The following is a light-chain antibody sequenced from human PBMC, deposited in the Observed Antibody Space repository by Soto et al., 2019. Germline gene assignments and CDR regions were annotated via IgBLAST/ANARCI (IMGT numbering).Light chain of an antibody. CDR2: DAS. CDR3: QQYSRYMWT. CDR1: QSIKHS. J-gene: IGKJ1*01. Sequence: DIKMTESPYTVALSVGHIITINCRASQSIKHSLDWYQHTPGKAPKLLNHDASSFESGDPSRFSGSGSETEFTLTISSLQPDDFATYYCQQYSRYMWTFGQGTKVDIK. V-gene: IGKV1-5*01.